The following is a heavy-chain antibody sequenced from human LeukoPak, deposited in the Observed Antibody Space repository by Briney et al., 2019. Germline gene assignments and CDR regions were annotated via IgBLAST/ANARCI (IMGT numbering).Heavy chain of an antibody. CDR1: GYSFTSYW. D-gene: IGHD6-13*01. CDR3: ARHGEQQLDYMDV. J-gene: IGHJ6*03. CDR2: LYPGDSDT. Sequence: GESLQISCKSSGYSFTSYWIAWVRQMPGKGLEWMGILYPGDSDTRYSPSFQGQVTISADRSITTAYLQWSSLKASDTAMYYCARHGEQQLDYMDVWGKGTTVTVSS. V-gene: IGHV5-51*01.